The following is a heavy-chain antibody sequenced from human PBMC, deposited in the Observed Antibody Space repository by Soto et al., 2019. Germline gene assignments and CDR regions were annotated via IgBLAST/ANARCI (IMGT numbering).Heavy chain of an antibody. Sequence: QERLVQSGAEVRKPGSSVKVSCKVTGGTSTRYAINWVRQAPGQGLEWMGGIVPMFGTSKYAQKFRGRVTITADTSTNIAYMELRSLRSEDTAVYYCNRGSEYDFWSGYLWGQGTLVSVSS. J-gene: IGHJ4*02. V-gene: IGHV1-69*06. CDR2: IVPMFGTS. CDR1: GGTSTRYA. D-gene: IGHD3-3*01. CDR3: NRGSEYDFWSGYL.